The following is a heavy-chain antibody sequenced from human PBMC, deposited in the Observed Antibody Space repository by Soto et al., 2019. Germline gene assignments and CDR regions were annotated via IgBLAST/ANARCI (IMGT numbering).Heavy chain of an antibody. CDR2: IYPGDSDT. J-gene: IGHJ5*02. Sequence: PGESLKISCKPSGYSFTSHWIGWVRQMPGKGLEWVGNIYPGDSDTRYSPSFEGHITISADTSTSTVYLQWSSLRASDTAMYFCVRSINIVGWFDPWGQGTLVTVSS. CDR3: VRSINIVGWFDP. V-gene: IGHV5-51*01. CDR1: GYSFTSHW. D-gene: IGHD3-10*02.